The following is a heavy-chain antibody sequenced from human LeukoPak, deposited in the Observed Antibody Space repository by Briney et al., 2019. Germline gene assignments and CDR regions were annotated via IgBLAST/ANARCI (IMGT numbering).Heavy chain of an antibody. V-gene: IGHV3-74*01. CDR3: AKEGGYSYGSFDY. Sequence: PGGSLRLSCAASGFTFTSYWMHWVRQAPGKGLVWVSRINNDGSTTAYADSVKGRFTISRDNSKNTLYLQMNSLRAEDTAVYYCAKEGGYSYGSFDYWGQGTLVTVSS. D-gene: IGHD5-18*01. CDR1: GFTFTSYW. CDR2: INNDGSTT. J-gene: IGHJ4*02.